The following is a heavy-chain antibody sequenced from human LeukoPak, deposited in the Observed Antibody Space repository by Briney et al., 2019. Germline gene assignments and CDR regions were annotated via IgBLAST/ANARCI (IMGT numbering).Heavy chain of an antibody. V-gene: IGHV4-38-2*02. CDR2: IYHSGST. CDR1: GYSISSGYY. J-gene: IGHJ3*02. CDR3: ASPTVTTAEGAFDI. D-gene: IGHD4-17*01. Sequence: SETLSLTCTVSGYSISSGYYWGWIRQPPGKGLEWIGSIYHSGSTHYNPSLQSRVTISVDTSKNQFSLKLSSVTAADTAVYYCASPTVTTAEGAFDIWGQGTMVTVSS.